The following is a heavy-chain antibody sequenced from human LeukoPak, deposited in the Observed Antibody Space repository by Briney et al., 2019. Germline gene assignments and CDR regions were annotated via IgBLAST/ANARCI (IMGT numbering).Heavy chain of an antibody. CDR2: IYPGDSDT. D-gene: IGHD3-10*01. CDR3: ARISGVYYYYYMDV. J-gene: IGHJ6*03. V-gene: IGHV5-51*01. Sequence: GASLKISCKGSGSRFTSYWIGWVRQMPGKGLEWMGIIYPGDSDTRYSPSFQGQVTISADKSISTAYLQWSSLKASDTAMYYWARISGVYYYYYMDVWGKGTTVTVSS. CDR1: GSRFTSYW.